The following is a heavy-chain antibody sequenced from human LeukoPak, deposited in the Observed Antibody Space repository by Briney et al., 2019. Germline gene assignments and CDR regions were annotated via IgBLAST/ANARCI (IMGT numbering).Heavy chain of an antibody. Sequence: ASVKVSCKASGYTFTAFPIHWLRQAPGQGLEWMGRINPNSGVTNYAQKFQGRVIITRDTSISTVYMQLSSLKTDDTAVYYCARDSSNWSSFGSWGQGSLVIVSS. J-gene: IGHJ4*02. V-gene: IGHV1-2*06. CDR1: GYTFTAFP. CDR2: INPNSGVT. D-gene: IGHD2-2*01. CDR3: ARDSSNWSSFGS.